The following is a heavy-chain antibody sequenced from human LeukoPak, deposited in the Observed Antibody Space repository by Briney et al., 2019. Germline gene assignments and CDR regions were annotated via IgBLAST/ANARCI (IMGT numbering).Heavy chain of an antibody. CDR2: ISGSGGST. V-gene: IGHV3-23*01. D-gene: IGHD3-22*01. CDR3: AKYYDSSGYYFEGYFQH. Sequence: GGSLRLSCVVSGFTFSKTWMSWVRQAPGKGLEWVSAISGSGGSTYYADSVKGRFTISRDNSKNTLYLQMNSLRAEDTAVYYCAKYYDSSGYYFEGYFQHWGQGTLVTVSS. J-gene: IGHJ1*01. CDR1: GFTFSKTW.